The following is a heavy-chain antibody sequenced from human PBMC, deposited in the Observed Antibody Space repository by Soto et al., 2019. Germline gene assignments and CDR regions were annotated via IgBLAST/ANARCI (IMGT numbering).Heavy chain of an antibody. CDR2: ISYNGIGK. CDR3: AKHQGDGYHKYGMDV. J-gene: IGHJ6*02. CDR1: GITFSTYD. Sequence: QLQLVESGGGVVQPGRSLRLSCAASGITFSTYDMHWVRQAPGKGMEWVAVISYNGIGKLYADSVKGRFSISRDNSKNTVYLKMNSLRAEDTVMYYCAKHQGDGYHKYGMDVWGQGTTVTVSS. V-gene: IGHV3-30*18. D-gene: IGHD2-21*01.